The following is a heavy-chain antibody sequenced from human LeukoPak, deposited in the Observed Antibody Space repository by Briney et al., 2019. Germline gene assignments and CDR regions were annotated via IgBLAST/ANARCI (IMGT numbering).Heavy chain of an antibody. V-gene: IGHV4-59*08. CDR2: IYYSGST. J-gene: IGHJ3*02. Sequence: ASETLSLTCTVSGGSISSYYWNWIRQPPGKGLEWIGYIYYSGSTNYNPSLKSRVTISVDTSKNQFSLKLSSVTAADTAVYYCASYRGNYYDSKGAFDIWGQGTMVTVSS. CDR1: GGSISSYY. D-gene: IGHD3-22*01. CDR3: ASYRGNYYDSKGAFDI.